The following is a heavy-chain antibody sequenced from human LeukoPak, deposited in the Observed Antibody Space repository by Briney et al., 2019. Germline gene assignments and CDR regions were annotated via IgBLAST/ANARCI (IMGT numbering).Heavy chain of an antibody. D-gene: IGHD1-14*01. CDR3: AIAGTSAPGDY. CDR1: GFSFSSYW. V-gene: IGHV3-74*01. Sequence: GGSLRLSCAASGFSFSSYWMHWVRQAPGKGLVWVSRINSDGTSTSYADSVRGRFTISRDNAKNTLYLQMDSLRAEDTAVYYCAIAGTSAPGDYWGQGTLVTVSS. J-gene: IGHJ4*02. CDR2: INSDGTST.